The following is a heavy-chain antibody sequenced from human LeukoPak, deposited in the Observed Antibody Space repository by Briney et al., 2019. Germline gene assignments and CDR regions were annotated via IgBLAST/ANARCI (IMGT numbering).Heavy chain of an antibody. CDR1: GGSFSGYY. V-gene: IGHV4-34*01. CDR3: ARGYAGYSSSWLHLYYYYMDV. J-gene: IGHJ6*03. D-gene: IGHD6-13*01. Sequence: PSETLSLTCAVYGGSFSGYYWRWIRQPPGKGLEWIGEINHSGSTNYNPSLRSRVNISVDTSMNQFSLKLSSVTAADTAVYYCARGYAGYSSSWLHLYYYYMDVWGKGTTVTVSS. CDR2: INHSGST.